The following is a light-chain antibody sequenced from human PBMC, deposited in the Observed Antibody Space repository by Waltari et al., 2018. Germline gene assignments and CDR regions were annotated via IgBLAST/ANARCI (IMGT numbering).Light chain of an antibody. Sequence: DIVMTQSPDSRAGSMGGRATINCKSSQSVLYSSNNKNFLAWYQQKPGQPPKLLIYWASTRESGVPDRFSGSGSGTDFTLTISSLQAEDVAFYYCQQYYSTPLFGQGTKLEIK. CDR1: QSVLYSSNNKNF. J-gene: IGKJ2*01. CDR2: WAS. CDR3: QQYYSTPL. V-gene: IGKV4-1*01.